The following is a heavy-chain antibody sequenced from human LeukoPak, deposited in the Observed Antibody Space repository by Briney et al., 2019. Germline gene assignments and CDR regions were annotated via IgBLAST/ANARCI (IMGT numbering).Heavy chain of an antibody. D-gene: IGHD2/OR15-2a*01. J-gene: IGHJ6*02. CDR3: ARRIDGMDV. CDR2: IIPIFGTA. CDR1: GGTFSSYA. V-gene: IGHV1-69*05. Sequence: ASVKVSCKASGGTFSSYAISWVRQAPGQGLEWMGGIIPIFGTANYAQKFQGRVAMTRNTSISTAYMELSSLRSEDTAVYYCARRIDGMDVWGQGTTVTVSS.